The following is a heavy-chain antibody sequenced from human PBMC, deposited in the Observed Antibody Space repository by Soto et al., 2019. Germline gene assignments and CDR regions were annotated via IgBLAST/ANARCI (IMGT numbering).Heavy chain of an antibody. J-gene: IGHJ1*01. CDR2: ISGSGGST. V-gene: IGHV3-23*01. D-gene: IGHD2-15*01. CDR1: GFTFSSYA. CDR3: AKDCGKDCSGGSCYCQFQH. Sequence: GGSLRLSCAASGFTFSSYAMSWVRQAPGKGLDWVSAISGSGGSTYYADSVKGRFTISRDNSKNTLYLQMNSLRAEDTAVYYCAKDCGKDCSGGSCYCQFQHWGQGTLVTVSS.